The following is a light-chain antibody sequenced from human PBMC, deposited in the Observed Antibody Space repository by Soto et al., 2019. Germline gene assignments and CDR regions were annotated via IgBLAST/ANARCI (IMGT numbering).Light chain of an antibody. J-gene: IGLJ2*01. Sequence: QSALTQPASVSGSPGQSITISCTGTSSDIGYYNYVSWHQQHPGKAPKLMIYEVSNRPSGVSNRFSGSRSGDTASLTISGLQADDEADYFCSSYTSSTTGVVFGGGTKLTVL. CDR2: EVS. CDR3: SSYTSSTTGVV. V-gene: IGLV2-14*01. CDR1: SSDIGYYNY.